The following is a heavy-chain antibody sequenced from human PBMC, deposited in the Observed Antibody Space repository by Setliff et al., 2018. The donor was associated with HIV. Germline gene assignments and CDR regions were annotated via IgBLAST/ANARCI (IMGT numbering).Heavy chain of an antibody. J-gene: IGHJ4*02. D-gene: IGHD2-8*01. CDR3: ARSVRGALYFDF. CDR1: GFTFSTYS. Sequence: GGSLRLSCAASGFTFSTYSMHWVRQAPGKGLEWVSSIDSSSTFIYYADSVEGRFTISRDNAKNSLYLQMNSLRGEDTALYYCARSVRGALYFDFWGQGTLVTGSS. V-gene: IGHV3-21*01. CDR2: IDSSSTFI.